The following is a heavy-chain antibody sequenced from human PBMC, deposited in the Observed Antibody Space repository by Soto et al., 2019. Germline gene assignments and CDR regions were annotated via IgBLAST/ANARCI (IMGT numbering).Heavy chain of an antibody. J-gene: IGHJ4*02. CDR3: ARDPTYDFDPDAYFDY. CDR1: GFTFSSYS. Sequence: GGSLRLSCAASGFTFSSYSMNWVRQAPGKGLEWVSSISSSSSYIYYADSVKGRFTISRDNAKNSLYLQMNSLRAEDTAVYYCARDPTYDFDPDAYFDYWGQGTLVTVSS. CDR2: ISSSSSYI. V-gene: IGHV3-21*01. D-gene: IGHD3-3*01.